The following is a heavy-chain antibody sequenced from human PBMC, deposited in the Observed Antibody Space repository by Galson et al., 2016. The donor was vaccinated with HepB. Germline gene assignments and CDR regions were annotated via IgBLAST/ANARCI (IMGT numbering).Heavy chain of an antibody. Sequence: LSLTCTVSDGSIRSLDYHWSWIRQSAGKGLEWLGRVHSTGSTTYNPSLRRRVTISLDRSTNHFSLRLSSVTAADTAVYYCARRRNYYDSSGYYYDYFDPWGRGTLVTVSS. CDR3: ARRRNYYDSSGYYYDYFDP. J-gene: IGHJ5*02. CDR2: VHSTGST. CDR1: DGSIRSLDYH. D-gene: IGHD3-22*01. V-gene: IGHV4-61*02.